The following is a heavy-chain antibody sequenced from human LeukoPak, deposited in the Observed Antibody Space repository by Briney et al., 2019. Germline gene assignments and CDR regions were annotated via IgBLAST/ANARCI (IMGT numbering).Heavy chain of an antibody. CDR2: ISSSSRTI. V-gene: IGHV3-48*02. D-gene: IGHD3-16*01. CDR3: ARGRTGFGDY. J-gene: IGHJ4*02. Sequence: GRSLRLSCAASGFTFSSYSMNWVRQAPGKGLEWVSYISSSSRTIYYADSVKGRLTISRDNAKNSLYLQMNSLRDEDTAVYYCARGRTGFGDYWGQGSLVTVSS. CDR1: GFTFSSYS.